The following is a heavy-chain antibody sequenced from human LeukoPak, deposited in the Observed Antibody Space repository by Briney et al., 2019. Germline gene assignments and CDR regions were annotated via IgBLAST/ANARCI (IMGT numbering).Heavy chain of an antibody. D-gene: IGHD1-26*01. V-gene: IGHV3-23*01. CDR1: GYTFSSYA. J-gene: IGHJ3*02. Sequence: GGSLRLSCAASGYTFSSYAMSWVRQAPGKGREWVSAISGSGGSTYYAGSVKGRFTISRDNSKNTLYLQMNSLRAEDTAVHYCAKDRGELLPMYAFDIWGQGTMVTVSS. CDR3: AKDRGELLPMYAFDI. CDR2: ISGSGGST.